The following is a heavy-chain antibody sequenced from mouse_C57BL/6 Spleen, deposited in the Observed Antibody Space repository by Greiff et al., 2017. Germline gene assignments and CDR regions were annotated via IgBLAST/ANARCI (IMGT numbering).Heavy chain of an antibody. CDR2: IVPENGDT. V-gene: IGHV14-4*01. CDR1: GFNIKDDY. CDR3: TGICMGYYVDLFAY. J-gene: IGHJ3*01. D-gene: IGHD1-1*01. Sequence: VQLQQSGAELVRPGASVKLSCTASGFNIKDDYMHWVKQRPEQGLEWIGWIVPENGDTEYDSKFQGKATITADTSSNTAYLQVRSLTSEDTAVYYCTGICMGYYVDLFAYWGQGTLVTVSA.